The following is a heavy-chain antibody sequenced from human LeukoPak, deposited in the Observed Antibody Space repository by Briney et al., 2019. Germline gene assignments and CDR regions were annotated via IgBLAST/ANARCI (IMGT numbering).Heavy chain of an antibody. CDR3: ARRYPYSSSWYYYGMDV. D-gene: IGHD6-13*01. CDR2: IYSGGST. J-gene: IGHJ6*02. CDR1: GFTVSSNY. Sequence: GGSLRLSCAASGFTVSSNYMSWVRQAPGKGLEWVSVIYSGGSTYYADSVKGRFTISRHNSKNTLYLQMNSLRAEDTAVYYCARRYPYSSSWYYYGMDVWGQGTTVTVSS. V-gene: IGHV3-53*04.